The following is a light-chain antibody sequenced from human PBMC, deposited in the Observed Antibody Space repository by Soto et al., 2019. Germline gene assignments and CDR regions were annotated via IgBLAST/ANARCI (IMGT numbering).Light chain of an antibody. CDR3: QQSYGIPLT. CDR2: AAS. Sequence: DMEMTQSPSSLSASVGDRVTITCRASQSISNYLNWYQHKPGKVPKLLIYAASILPSGVPTRFSGSGSGTDFTLTIHTLQTADFATYYCQQSYGIPLTFGGATKIEI. CDR1: QSISNY. V-gene: IGKV1-39*01. J-gene: IGKJ4*01.